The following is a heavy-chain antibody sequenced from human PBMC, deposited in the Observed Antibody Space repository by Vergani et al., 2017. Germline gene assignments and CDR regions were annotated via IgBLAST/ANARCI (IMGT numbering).Heavy chain of an antibody. CDR1: GFSLSTSGVG. CDR2: IYWNDDK. D-gene: IGHD3-3*01. Sequence: QITLKESGPTLVKPTQTLTLTCTFSGFSLSTSGVGVGWIRQPPGKALEWLALIYWNDDKRYSPSLKSRLTITKDTSKNQVVLTMTNMDPVDTATYYCAHRYYDFWSGYYKVRAAAEXFQHWGQGTLVTVSS. J-gene: IGHJ1*01. V-gene: IGHV2-5*01. CDR3: AHRYYDFWSGYYKVRAAAEXFQH.